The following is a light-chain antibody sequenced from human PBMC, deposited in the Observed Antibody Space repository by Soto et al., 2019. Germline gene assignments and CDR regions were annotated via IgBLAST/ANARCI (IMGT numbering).Light chain of an antibody. J-gene: IGKJ4*01. CDR3: QQRSDWSLT. CDR2: DAS. Sequence: EIVLTQSPATLSLSPGERATLSCRASQSVSRYLAWYQQKPGQAPRLLIYDASNRATGIPARFSGSGSGTAFTLTIISRVPADFSVYYCQQRSDWSLTFGRGTKVDI. CDR1: QSVSRY. V-gene: IGKV3-11*01.